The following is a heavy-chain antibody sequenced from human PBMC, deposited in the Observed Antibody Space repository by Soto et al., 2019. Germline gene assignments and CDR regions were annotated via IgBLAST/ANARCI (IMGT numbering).Heavy chain of an antibody. CDR3: AGGGIDNWNYVDWFDP. V-gene: IGHV4-38-2*01. CDR2: IYHSGST. CDR1: GYSISSGYY. Sequence: SETLSLTCAVSGYSISSGYYWGWIRQPPGKGLEWIGSIYHSGSTYYNPSLKSRVTISVDTPKNQFSLKLSSVTAADTAVYYCAGGGIDNWNYVDWFDPWGQGTLVTVSS. D-gene: IGHD1-7*01. J-gene: IGHJ5*02.